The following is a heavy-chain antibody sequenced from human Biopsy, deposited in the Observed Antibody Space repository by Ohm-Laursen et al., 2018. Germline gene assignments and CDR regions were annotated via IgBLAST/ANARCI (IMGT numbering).Heavy chain of an antibody. V-gene: IGHV4-31*03. CDR2: IHSSGST. Sequence: TLSLTCYVSGGSIGSGGYYWSWVRQYPGKGLEWIGYIHSSGSTFYKASLESRLTISVDTSKNQFSLKMASVTAADTAVYYCARDVYYYDINAWDYFDFWGQGTLVTVSA. CDR1: GGSIGSGGYY. CDR3: ARDVYYYDINAWDYFDF. D-gene: IGHD3-22*01. J-gene: IGHJ4*02.